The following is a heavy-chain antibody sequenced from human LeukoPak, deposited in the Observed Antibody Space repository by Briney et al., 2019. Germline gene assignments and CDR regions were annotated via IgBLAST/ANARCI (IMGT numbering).Heavy chain of an antibody. Sequence: GGSLRLSCTASGFTFGDYAMSWFRQAPGKGLQWVGFIRSETYGGTTEYAASVKGRFSISRDDSKSIAYLQMNSLKTEDTAVYFCTRDPAGYAYGYSFFDYWGQGTLVTVSS. CDR3: TRDPAGYAYGYSFFDY. D-gene: IGHD3-22*01. J-gene: IGHJ4*02. CDR2: IRSETYGGTT. CDR1: GFTFGDYA. V-gene: IGHV3-49*03.